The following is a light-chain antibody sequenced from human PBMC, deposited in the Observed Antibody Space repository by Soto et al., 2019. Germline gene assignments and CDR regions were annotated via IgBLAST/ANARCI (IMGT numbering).Light chain of an antibody. V-gene: IGLV2-14*01. Sequence: QSALTQPASVSGSPGQTMTISCTGTSSDVGAYNYVSWYQQHPGKAPQLMIYEVSNRPSGVSDRFSGSKSGNTASLTISGLQAEDEADYYCSSKRTTTSVVFGSGTKVTVL. CDR2: EVS. J-gene: IGLJ1*01. CDR3: SSKRTTTSVV. CDR1: SSDVGAYNY.